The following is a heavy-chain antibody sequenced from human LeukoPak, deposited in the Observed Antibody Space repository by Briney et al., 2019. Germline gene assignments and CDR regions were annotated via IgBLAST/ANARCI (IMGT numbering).Heavy chain of an antibody. CDR2: IYYSGST. CDR3: ARDPDYGDYYYMDV. Sequence: PSETLSLTCTASGGSISSYYWSWIRQSPGKGLECIGYIYYSGSTNYNPSLKSRVTISVDTSKNQFSLKLSSVTAADTAVYYCARDPDYGDYYYMDVWGKGTTVTVSS. V-gene: IGHV4-59*01. CDR1: GGSISSYY. D-gene: IGHD4-17*01. J-gene: IGHJ6*03.